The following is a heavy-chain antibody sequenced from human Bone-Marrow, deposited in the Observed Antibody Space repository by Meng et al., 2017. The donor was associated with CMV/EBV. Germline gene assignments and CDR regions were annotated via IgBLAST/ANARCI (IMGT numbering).Heavy chain of an antibody. CDR2: ISSSSSYI. V-gene: IGHV3-21*01. Sequence: GESLKISCAASGFTFSSYSMNWVRQAPGKGLEWVSSISSSSSYIYYADSVKGRFTISRDNAKNSLYLQMNSLRAEDTAVYYCARPYCSSTSCPPGAYYYYYGMDVWGQGNTVTVSS. CDR3: ARPYCSSTSCPPGAYYYYYGMDV. D-gene: IGHD2-2*01. CDR1: GFTFSSYS. J-gene: IGHJ6*02.